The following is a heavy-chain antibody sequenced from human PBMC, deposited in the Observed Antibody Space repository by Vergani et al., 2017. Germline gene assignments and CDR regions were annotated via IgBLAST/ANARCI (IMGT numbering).Heavy chain of an antibody. V-gene: IGHV3-74*01. D-gene: IGHD3-3*01. CDR2: INSDGSSI. Sequence: EVQLLESGGGLVQPGGSLRLSCAASGFTFSSYSMHWVRQAPGKGLVWVSRINSDGSSISYADSVKGRFTISRDNAKNTLYLQMNSLRAEATAVYYCARDLLPNSDYWSGYAHAIYYYYGMDVWGQGTTVTVSS. J-gene: IGHJ6*02. CDR1: GFTFSSYS. CDR3: ARDLLPNSDYWSGYAHAIYYYYGMDV.